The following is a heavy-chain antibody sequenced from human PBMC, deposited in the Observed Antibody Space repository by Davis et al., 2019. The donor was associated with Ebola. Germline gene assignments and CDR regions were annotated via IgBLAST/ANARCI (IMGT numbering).Heavy chain of an antibody. D-gene: IGHD2-2*01. CDR1: GFTFSSYS. V-gene: IGHV3-21*01. CDR3: ARGYCSSTSCSQTTYYGMDV. J-gene: IGHJ6*02. CDR2: ISSSSSYT. Sequence: GGSLRLSCAASGFTFSSYSMNWVRQAPGKGLEWVSSISSSSSYTNYADSVKGRFTISRDNAKNSLYLQMNSLRAEDTAVYYCARGYCSSTSCSQTTYYGMDVWGQGTTVTVSS.